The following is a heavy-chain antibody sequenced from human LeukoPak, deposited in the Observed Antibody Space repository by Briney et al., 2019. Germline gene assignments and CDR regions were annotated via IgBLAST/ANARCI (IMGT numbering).Heavy chain of an antibody. D-gene: IGHD3-10*01. CDR2: INPKSGDT. CDR3: VRDSSAKIGNRATVWGVKGAFDV. Sequence: ASVKVSCKASLYTFTDYYVYWVRQTPGLGPEWMGWINPKSGDTKYAQKFQGRVTMTRDTSINSAYLELTRLTSDDTAVYYCVRDSSAKIGNRATVWGVKGAFDVWGQGTMVTVSP. CDR1: LYTFTDYY. J-gene: IGHJ3*01. V-gene: IGHV1-2*02.